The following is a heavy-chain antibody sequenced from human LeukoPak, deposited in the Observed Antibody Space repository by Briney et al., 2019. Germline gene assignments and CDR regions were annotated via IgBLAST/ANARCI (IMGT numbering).Heavy chain of an antibody. CDR2: ISYDGSNK. CDR3: AKDSTPLWAHLDY. CDR1: GFTFSSYG. V-gene: IGHV3-30*18. D-gene: IGHD2-21*01. Sequence: GGSLRLSCAASGFTFSSYGMHWVRQAPVKVLEWVAVISYDGSNKYYADSVKGRFTISRDNSKNTLYLQMNSLRAEDTAVYYCAKDSTPLWAHLDYWGQGTLVTVSS. J-gene: IGHJ4*02.